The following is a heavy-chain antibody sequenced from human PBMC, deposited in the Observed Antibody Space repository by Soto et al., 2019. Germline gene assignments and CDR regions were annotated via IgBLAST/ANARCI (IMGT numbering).Heavy chain of an antibody. V-gene: IGHV3-7*01. Sequence: EVQLVESGEGLVQPGGSLRLSCAASGFTFSSYWMSWVRQAPGKGLEWVANTKQDESEKFYVDSVKGRFTISRDNARNSLFLQMDSLRAEDTAIYYCAGDGSGYSVYWGQGTLVTVSS. CDR1: GFTFSSYW. CDR3: AGDGSGYSVY. D-gene: IGHD3-22*01. CDR2: TKQDESEK. J-gene: IGHJ4*02.